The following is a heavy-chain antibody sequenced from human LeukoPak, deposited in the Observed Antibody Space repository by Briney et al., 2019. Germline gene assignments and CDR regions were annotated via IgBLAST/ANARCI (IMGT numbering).Heavy chain of an antibody. CDR1: GFTFSSYW. J-gene: IGHJ6*03. CDR2: IKQEGSEK. CDR3: ARHGPAYYYYYMDV. V-gene: IGHV3-7*01. Sequence: PGGSLRLSCAVSGFTFSSYWMTWVRQAPGKGLEWVANIKQEGSEKYYVDSVKGRFTISKDNAKNSLYLQMNSLRAEDTAVYYCARHGPAYYYYYMDVWGKGTTVTVSS.